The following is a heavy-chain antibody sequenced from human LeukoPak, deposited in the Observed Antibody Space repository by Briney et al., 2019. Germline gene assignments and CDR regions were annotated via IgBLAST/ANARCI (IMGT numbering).Heavy chain of an antibody. J-gene: IGHJ2*01. CDR2: IGTPGDT. D-gene: IGHD2-2*01. CDR3: AREGYCSSPSCYADRHFDL. Sequence: GGSLRLSCAASGFTFSNYDMHWVRQATGKGLEWVSAIGTPGDTYYPDSVKGRFTISRDDAQNSVYLQMNSLRAGDTAVYYCAREGYCSSPSCYADRHFDLWGRGTLVTVSS. CDR1: GFTFSNYD. V-gene: IGHV3-13*04.